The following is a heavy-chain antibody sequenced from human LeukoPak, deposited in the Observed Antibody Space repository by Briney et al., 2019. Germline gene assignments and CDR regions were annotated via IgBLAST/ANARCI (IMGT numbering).Heavy chain of an antibody. Sequence: TSETLSLTCAVYGGSFSGYYWSWIRQPAGKGLEWIGRVYSSGDTTYNPSLKSRVTISVDKSKSQFSLRLTSVTAADTAVYYCARDKVANDYWGQGTLVTVAS. CDR3: ARDKVANDY. CDR1: GGSFSGYY. V-gene: IGHV4-4*07. J-gene: IGHJ4*02. D-gene: IGHD5-12*01. CDR2: VYSSGDT.